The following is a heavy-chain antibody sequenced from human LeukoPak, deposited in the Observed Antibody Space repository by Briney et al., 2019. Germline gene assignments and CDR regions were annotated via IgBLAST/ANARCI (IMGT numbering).Heavy chain of an antibody. CDR2: INWNGGST. CDR1: GFTFDEYG. D-gene: IGHD1-26*01. CDR3: ARDSPTDMYSGSYYYY. V-gene: IGHV3-20*04. J-gene: IGHJ4*02. Sequence: GGSLRLSCAASGFTFDEYGMSWVRHAPGKGREWVSGINWNGGSTGYADSVKGRFTISRDNAKNSLYLQMNSLRAEDTALYYCARDSPTDMYSGSYYYYWGQGTLVTVSS.